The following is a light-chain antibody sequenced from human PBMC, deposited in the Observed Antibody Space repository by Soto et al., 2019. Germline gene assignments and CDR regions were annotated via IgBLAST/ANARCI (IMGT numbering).Light chain of an antibody. CDR1: QSISVW. J-gene: IGKJ1*01. Sequence: VQMTLSPSTLSASVGNSVTIVCRASQSISVWLAWYQQKVGKAPNLLIYKASRLESGVPSRFSGSGYETEFNLTISGLQPGDSATYYCQQYNSYSPTFGQGTKVDIK. CDR3: QQYNSYSPT. CDR2: KAS. V-gene: IGKV1-5*03.